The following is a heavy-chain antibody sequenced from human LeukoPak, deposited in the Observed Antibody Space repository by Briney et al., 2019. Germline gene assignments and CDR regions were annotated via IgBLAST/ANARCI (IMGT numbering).Heavy chain of an antibody. Sequence: PGGSLRLSCAASGFSFRSDGMSWVRQAPGKGLEWVSGILGGAGSTYYADSVKGRFTISRDNSKNTLYLQMNSLRAEDTAVYYCAHGTMYQLDYWGQGTPVTVSS. V-gene: IGHV3-23*01. CDR3: AHGTMYQLDY. J-gene: IGHJ4*02. D-gene: IGHD2-2*01. CDR2: ILGGAGST. CDR1: GFSFRSDG.